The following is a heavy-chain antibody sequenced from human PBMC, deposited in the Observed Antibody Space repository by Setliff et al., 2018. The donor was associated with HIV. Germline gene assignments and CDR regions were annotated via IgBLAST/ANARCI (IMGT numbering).Heavy chain of an antibody. CDR3: AKVRWTANYYFDC. CDR2: ISADGLTT. V-gene: IGHV3-23*01. J-gene: IGHJ4*02. Sequence: PGGSLRLSCAASGFTFNTYAVTWVRQAPGKGLEWVSVISADGLTTFYADSVKGRFTISRDNSKDTLYLQMNSLIAEDTALYYCAKVRWTANYYFDCWGQGTLVTVSS. CDR1: GFTFNTYA. D-gene: IGHD1-7*01.